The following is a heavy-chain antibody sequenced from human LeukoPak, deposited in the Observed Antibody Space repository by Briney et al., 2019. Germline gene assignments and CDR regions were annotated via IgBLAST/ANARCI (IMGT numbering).Heavy chain of an antibody. CDR3: ARDETYSDVWSGSTGGGKGNYLDY. CDR1: GYSISNGYY. D-gene: IGHD3-3*01. Sequence: PSETLSLTCSVSGYSISNGYYWAWIRQPPGEGLEWIGSIYHSGRTHYNPSLQSRLSISVDKSKKHFSLKMTSVTAADTAMYYCARDETYSDVWSGSTGGGKGNYLDYWGQGILVTVSS. CDR2: IYHSGRT. V-gene: IGHV4-38-2*02. J-gene: IGHJ4*02.